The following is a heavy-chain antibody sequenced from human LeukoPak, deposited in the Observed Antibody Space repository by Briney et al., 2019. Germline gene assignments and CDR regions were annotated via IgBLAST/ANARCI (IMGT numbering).Heavy chain of an antibody. Sequence: GGSLRLSCAASGFTFSSYSMNWVRQAPGKGLEWVSYISSSSSYIYYADSLKGRFTISRDNAKNSLYLQMNSLRAEDTAVYYCARDKDVDTAMEDPWGQGTLVTVSS. CDR1: GFTFSSYS. V-gene: IGHV3-21*05. CDR2: ISSSSSYI. D-gene: IGHD5-18*01. J-gene: IGHJ5*02. CDR3: ARDKDVDTAMEDP.